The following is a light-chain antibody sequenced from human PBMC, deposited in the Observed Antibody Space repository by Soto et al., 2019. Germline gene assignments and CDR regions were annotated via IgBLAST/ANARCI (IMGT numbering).Light chain of an antibody. CDR2: DAP. Sequence: DIQMTQSTSTLSASVGDRVTITCRASQSISSWLAWYQQKPGKAPKLLIYDAPSLESGVPSRFSGSGSGTEFTLTISSLQPDDFATYYCQQYNSYSWTFGQGTKVDIK. V-gene: IGKV1-5*01. CDR1: QSISSW. CDR3: QQYNSYSWT. J-gene: IGKJ1*01.